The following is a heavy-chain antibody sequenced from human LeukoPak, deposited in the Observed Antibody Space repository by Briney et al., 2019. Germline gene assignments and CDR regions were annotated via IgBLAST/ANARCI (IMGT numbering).Heavy chain of an antibody. CDR2: ISSSSSYI. J-gene: IGHJ3*02. CDR1: GFTFSSYS. D-gene: IGHD4-17*01. V-gene: IGHV3-21*01. Sequence: GGSLRLSCAASGFTFSSYSMNWVRQAPGKGLEWASSISSSSSYIYYADSVKGRFTISRDNAKNSLYLQMNSLRAEDTAVYYCARPYDYGDRHDAFDIWGQGTMVTVSS. CDR3: ARPYDYGDRHDAFDI.